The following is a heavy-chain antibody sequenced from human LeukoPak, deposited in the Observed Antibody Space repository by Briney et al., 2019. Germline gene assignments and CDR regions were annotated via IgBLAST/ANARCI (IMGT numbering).Heavy chain of an antibody. J-gene: IGHJ4*02. CDR2: IYYSGST. V-gene: IGHV4-30-4*01. CDR3: ARDHPDSSSWHFDY. D-gene: IGHD6-13*01. CDR1: GGSISSGDYY. Sequence: SETLSLTCTVSGGSISSGDYYWSWIRQPPGKALAWIGYIYYSGSTYYNPSLKSRVTISVDTSKNQFSLKLSSVTAADTAVYYCARDHPDSSSWHFDYWGQGTLVTVSS.